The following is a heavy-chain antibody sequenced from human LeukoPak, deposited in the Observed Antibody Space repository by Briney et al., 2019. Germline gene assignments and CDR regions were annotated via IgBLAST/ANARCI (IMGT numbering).Heavy chain of an antibody. CDR1: GYPFRNYA. CDR2: INTKTGNP. Sequence: ASVMVSCKTSGYPFRNYAMNWGRPAPGQGLEWMGWINTKTGNPTYAQGFTGRFVFSLDTSVSTAYLQINSLKAEDTAVYYCARDPETTVTTSVDYWGQGTLVTVSS. D-gene: IGHD4-17*01. V-gene: IGHV7-4-1*02. J-gene: IGHJ4*02. CDR3: ARDPETTVTTSVDY.